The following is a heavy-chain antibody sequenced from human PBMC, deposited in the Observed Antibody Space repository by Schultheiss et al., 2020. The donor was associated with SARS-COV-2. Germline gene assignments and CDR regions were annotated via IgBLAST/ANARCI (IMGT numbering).Heavy chain of an antibody. CDR3: ARGGYSGYADY. Sequence: SQTLSLTCTVSGGSISSYYWSWIRQPPGKGLEWIGEINHSGSTNYNPSLKSRVTISVDTSKNQFSLKLSSVTAADTAVYYCARGGYSGYADYWGQGTLVTVSS. J-gene: IGHJ4*02. D-gene: IGHD5-12*01. CDR1: GGSISSYY. CDR2: INHSGST. V-gene: IGHV4-34*09.